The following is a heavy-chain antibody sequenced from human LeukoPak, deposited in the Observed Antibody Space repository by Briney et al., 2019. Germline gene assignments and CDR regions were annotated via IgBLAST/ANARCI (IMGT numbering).Heavy chain of an antibody. J-gene: IGHJ5*02. CDR2: INPNSGGT. V-gene: IGHV1-2*02. D-gene: IGHD1-1*01. Sequence: ASVKVSCKASGYTFTGYYMHWVRQAPGQGLEWMGWINPNSGGTNYAQKFQGRVTMTRDTSISTAHMELSRLRSDDTAVYYCARVPVQLERYWFDPWGQGTLVTVSS. CDR1: GYTFTGYY. CDR3: ARVPVQLERYWFDP.